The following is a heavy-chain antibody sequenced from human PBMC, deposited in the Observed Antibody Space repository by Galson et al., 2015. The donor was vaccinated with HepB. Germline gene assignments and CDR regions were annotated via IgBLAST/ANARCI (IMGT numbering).Heavy chain of an antibody. CDR3: ARDRGGYYENFDY. CDR1: GFTFSSYW. CDR2: INSDGSST. J-gene: IGHJ4*02. Sequence: SLRLSCAASGFTFSSYWMHWVRQAPGQGLVWVSRINSDGSSTSYADSVKGRFTISRDNAKNTLYLQMNSLRAEDTAVYYCARDRGGYYENFDYWGQGTLVTVSS. V-gene: IGHV3-74*01. D-gene: IGHD3-22*01.